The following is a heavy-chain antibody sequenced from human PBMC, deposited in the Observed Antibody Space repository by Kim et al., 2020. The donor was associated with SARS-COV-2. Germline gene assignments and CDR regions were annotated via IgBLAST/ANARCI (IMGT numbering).Heavy chain of an antibody. Sequence: GGSLRLSCAASGFTFDDYAMHWVRQAPGKGLEWVSLISGDGGSTYYADSVKGRFTISRDNSKNSLYLQMNSLRTEDTALYYCAKDIVQGGPYYYYYYGMDVCGQGTTVPVSS. CDR3: AKDIVQGGPYYYYYYGMDV. CDR2: ISGDGGST. D-gene: IGHD6-6*01. V-gene: IGHV3-43*02. J-gene: IGHJ6*02. CDR1: GFTFDDYA.